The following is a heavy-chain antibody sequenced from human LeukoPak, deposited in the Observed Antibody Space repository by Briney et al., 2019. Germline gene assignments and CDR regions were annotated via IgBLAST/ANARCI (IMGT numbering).Heavy chain of an antibody. CDR3: ARGGARGNSAIDHYYYYGMDV. CDR2: IYSGGST. D-gene: IGHD4-23*01. CDR1: GFTVSSKY. Sequence: PGGSLRLSCAASGFTVSSKYMSWVRQAPGKGLEWVSVIYSGGSTHYADSVKGRFTISRDNSKNTLYLQMNSLRAEDTAVYYCARGGARGNSAIDHYYYYGMDVWGQGTTVTVSS. J-gene: IGHJ6*02. V-gene: IGHV3-53*01.